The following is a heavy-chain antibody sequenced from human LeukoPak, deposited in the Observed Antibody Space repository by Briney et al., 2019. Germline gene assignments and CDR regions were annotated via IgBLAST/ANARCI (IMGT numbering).Heavy chain of an antibody. Sequence: ASVKVSCKASGYTFTGYYMHWVRQAPGQGLEWMGWINPNSGGTNYAQKFQGRVTMTRDTSISTAYMELSRLRSDDTAVYYCAKVTYGSGSPHPKGSRWFGPWGQGTLVTVSS. J-gene: IGHJ5*02. CDR3: AKVTYGSGSPHPKGSRWFGP. D-gene: IGHD3-10*01. CDR1: GYTFTGYY. CDR2: INPNSGGT. V-gene: IGHV1-2*02.